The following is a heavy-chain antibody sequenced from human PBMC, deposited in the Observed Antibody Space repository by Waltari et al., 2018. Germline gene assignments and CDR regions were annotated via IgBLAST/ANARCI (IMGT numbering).Heavy chain of an antibody. CDR2: ISYDGSDI. CDR3: AKERTGYYYGMDV. CDR1: GFIFSSYG. Sequence: QVQLVESGGGVVQPGRSLRLSCAASGFIFSSYGMHWVRQAPGKGLEWVSVISYDGSDIYYADSVKGRFTISRDNSKNTLSLQMNSLRTEDTAVYYCAKERTGYYYGMDVWGQGTTVTVSS. J-gene: IGHJ6*02. V-gene: IGHV3-30*18.